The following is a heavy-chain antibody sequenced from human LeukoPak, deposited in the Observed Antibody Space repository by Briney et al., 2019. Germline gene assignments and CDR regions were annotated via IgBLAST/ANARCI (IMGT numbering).Heavy chain of an antibody. Sequence: PGGSLRLSCAASGFTFSSYGMHWVRQTPGKGLEWVAVISYDGSNKGYADSVKGRFTISRDNSKNTLYLQMNSLRAEDTAVYYCARDRREAYYDILTGYTYYYYGMDVWGQGTTVTVSS. CDR2: ISYDGSNK. CDR1: GFTFSSYG. D-gene: IGHD3-9*01. V-gene: IGHV3-30*03. CDR3: ARDRREAYYDILTGYTYYYYGMDV. J-gene: IGHJ6*02.